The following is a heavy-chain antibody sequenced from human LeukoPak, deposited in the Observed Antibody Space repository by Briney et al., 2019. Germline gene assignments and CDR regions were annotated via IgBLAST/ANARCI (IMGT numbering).Heavy chain of an antibody. CDR3: AGRDYHDSSGYYYGFDY. D-gene: IGHD3-22*01. J-gene: IGHJ4*02. Sequence: GGSLRLSCAASGFTFSDYYMSWIRQAPGKGLEWVSYISSSGSTIYYADSVKGRFTISRDNAKNSLYLQMNSLRAEDTAVYYCAGRDYHDSSGYYYGFDYWGQGTLVTVSS. CDR1: GFTFSDYY. CDR2: ISSSGSTI. V-gene: IGHV3-11*04.